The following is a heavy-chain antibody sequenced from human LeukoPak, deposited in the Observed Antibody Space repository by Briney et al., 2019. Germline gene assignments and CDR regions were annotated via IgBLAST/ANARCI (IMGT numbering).Heavy chain of an antibody. CDR2: ISYDGSNK. CDR3: AKAESHYYGSGSYSFDY. Sequence: GGSLRLSCAASGFTFSSYAMHWVRQAPGKGLEWVAVISYDGSNKYYADSVKGRFTISRDNSKNTLYLQLNSLRAEDTAVFYCAKAESHYYGSGSYSFDYWGQGTLVTVSS. J-gene: IGHJ4*02. CDR1: GFTFSSYA. V-gene: IGHV3-30-3*01. D-gene: IGHD3-10*01.